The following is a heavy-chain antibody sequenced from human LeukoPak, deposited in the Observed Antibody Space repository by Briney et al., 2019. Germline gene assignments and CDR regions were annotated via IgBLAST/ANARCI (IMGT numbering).Heavy chain of an antibody. D-gene: IGHD3-9*01. CDR1: GGSISSYY. V-gene: IGHV4-59*08. CDR3: ARQGYDILTGYIDAFDI. J-gene: IGHJ3*02. CDR2: ISYSGGT. Sequence: SDTLSLTCTVSGGSISSYYWSWIRQPPGKGLEWIRYISYSGGTNYNPSLKSRVTISIDTSKNQFSLKLRSVTAADTAIYYCARQGYDILTGYIDAFDIWGQGTMVTVSS.